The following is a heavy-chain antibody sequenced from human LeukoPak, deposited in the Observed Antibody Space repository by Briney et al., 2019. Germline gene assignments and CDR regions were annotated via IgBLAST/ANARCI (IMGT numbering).Heavy chain of an antibody. CDR3: ARTKWLEAIDY. J-gene: IGHJ4*02. Sequence: GGSLRLSCAASGFTFSSYEMNWVRQAPGKGLEWVSYISSSGSTIYYADSVKGRFTISRDNAKNSLSLQMNSLRAEDTAVYYCARTKWLEAIDYWGQGTLVTVSS. CDR2: ISSSGSTI. CDR1: GFTFSSYE. V-gene: IGHV3-48*03. D-gene: IGHD6-19*01.